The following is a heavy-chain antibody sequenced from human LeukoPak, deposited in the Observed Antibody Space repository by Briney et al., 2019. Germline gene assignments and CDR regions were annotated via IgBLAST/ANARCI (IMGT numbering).Heavy chain of an antibody. CDR3: ARESNWGGDAFDI. V-gene: IGHV3-7*01. J-gene: IGHJ3*02. CDR1: GFSISTFY. Sequence: PGGSLRLSCAASGFSISTFYMTWVRQAPGKGLEWVANIKHDGSDKFYVDSVKGRFTISRDNTKNSLYLQMNSLRAEDTAVYYCARESNWGGDAFDIWGQGTVVTVSS. CDR2: IKHDGSDK. D-gene: IGHD7-27*01.